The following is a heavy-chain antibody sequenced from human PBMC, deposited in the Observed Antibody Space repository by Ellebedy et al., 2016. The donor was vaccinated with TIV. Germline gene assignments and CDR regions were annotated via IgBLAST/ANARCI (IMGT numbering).Heavy chain of an antibody. J-gene: IGHJ2*01. CDR2: VSYSGST. Sequence: SETLSLTXAVSGGSITGYYWVWIRQPPGKGLEWIGYVSYSGSTNYNRALRSRITISVDTSKSQFSLRLSSVTAADTAVYFCARLRQSRDRSHWYFDLWGRGTLVTVSS. CDR3: ARLRQSRDRSHWYFDL. D-gene: IGHD1-14*01. CDR1: GGSITGYY. V-gene: IGHV4-59*12.